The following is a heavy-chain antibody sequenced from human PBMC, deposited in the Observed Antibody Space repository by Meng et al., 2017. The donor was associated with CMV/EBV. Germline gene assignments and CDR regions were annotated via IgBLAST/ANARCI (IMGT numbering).Heavy chain of an antibody. D-gene: IGHD3-16*01. CDR3: AHIPVWGGIASWSGY. Sequence: APVAATGKTPPPPTQASSNALFSPSTAEVVVGGLRPPREGVLGWGALIHWSGNKNYRPSLTTRLTITKDTSKSHVVLKLSNMGPEDTAMYYCAHIPVWGGIASWSGYWGQGTLVTVSS. CDR1: LFSPSTAEVV. CDR2: IHWSGNK. J-gene: IGHJ4*02. V-gene: IGHV2-5*01.